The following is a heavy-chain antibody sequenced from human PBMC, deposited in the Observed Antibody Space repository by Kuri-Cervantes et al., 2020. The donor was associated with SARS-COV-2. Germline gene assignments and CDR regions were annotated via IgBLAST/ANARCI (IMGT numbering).Heavy chain of an antibody. Sequence: GESLKISCAASGFTFSNYGMHWVRQAPGKGLEWVAFIRYEGISKYYVDSVKGRFTISRDNPKNTLFLHMNSLRVEDTAVYYCAKSPDRPGPNCYPSDNYYYNMDVWGKGAAVTVSS. D-gene: IGHD2-2*01. J-gene: IGHJ6*03. CDR3: AKSPDRPGPNCYPSDNYYYNMDV. CDR2: IRYEGISK. CDR1: GFTFSNYG. V-gene: IGHV3-30*02.